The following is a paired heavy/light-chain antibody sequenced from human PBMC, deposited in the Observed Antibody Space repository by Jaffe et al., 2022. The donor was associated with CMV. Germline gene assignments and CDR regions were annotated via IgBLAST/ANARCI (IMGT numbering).Heavy chain of an antibody. CDR2: IYPGDSAA. CDR3: ARHRTTITSRPDYFFGMDV. CDR1: GYTFANYW. Sequence: EVQLVQSGAEVKKPGDSLKISCEAFGYTFANYWIAWVRQMPGKGLEWMGVIYPGDSAARYSPSFQGQVTISADKSTSTAHLQWSSLKASDTAIYYCARHRTTITSRPDYFFGMDVWGQGTTLTVSS. D-gene: IGHD6-6*01. V-gene: IGHV5-51*01. J-gene: IGHJ6*02.
Light chain of an antibody. J-gene: IGLJ3*02. CDR1: SSNIGNNY. Sequence: QSVLTQPPSVSAAPGQKVTISCSGSSSNIGNNYVSWYQQVPGTAPKLLISENKKRPSGIPDRFSGSKSGTSATLGITGLLPGDEADYYCGTWDNSLSAGVFGGGTKLTVL. V-gene: IGLV1-51*02. CDR2: ENK. CDR3: GTWDNSLSAGV.